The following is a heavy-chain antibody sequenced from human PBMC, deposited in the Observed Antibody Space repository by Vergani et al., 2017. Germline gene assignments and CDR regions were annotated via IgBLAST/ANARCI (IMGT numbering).Heavy chain of an antibody. CDR2: IYTSGST. D-gene: IGHD6-6*01. CDR3: ARDRDSSSGYYYYYYMDV. J-gene: IGHJ6*03. CDR1: GGSISRYY. Sequence: QVQLQESGPGLVKPSETLSLTCTVSGGSISRYYWSWIRQPAGKGLEWIGRIYTSGSTNYNPPLKSRVTMSVDTSKNHFSLKLSSVTAADTSVYYCARDRDSSSGYYYYYYMDVWGKXP. V-gene: IGHV4-4*07.